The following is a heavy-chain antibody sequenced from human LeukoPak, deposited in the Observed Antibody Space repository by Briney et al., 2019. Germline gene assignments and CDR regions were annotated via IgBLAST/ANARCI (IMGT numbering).Heavy chain of an antibody. Sequence: ASVKVSCKASGGTFSSYDISWVRQAPGQGLEWMGRIIPLLGIATYAQKFQGRVTITADKSTSTAYMELSRLRSEDTAVYYCEGQWFGKAWYFDLWGRGTLVTVSS. J-gene: IGHJ2*01. V-gene: IGHV1-69*04. CDR3: EGQWFGKAWYFDL. D-gene: IGHD3-10*01. CDR2: IIPLLGIA. CDR1: GGTFSSYD.